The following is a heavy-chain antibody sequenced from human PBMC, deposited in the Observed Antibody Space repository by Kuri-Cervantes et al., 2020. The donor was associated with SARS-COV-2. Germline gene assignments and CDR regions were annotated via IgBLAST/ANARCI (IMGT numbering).Heavy chain of an antibody. Sequence: GSLRLSCAVYGESFRDYFWTWIRQPPGKGLEWIGEINHSGSADYDPSLKSRVTISVDTSKNQFSLRVNSLTAADTALYYCARGAHHIRFRGEIDYWSQGALVTVSS. CDR1: GESFRDYF. CDR3: ARGAHHIRFRGEIDY. J-gene: IGHJ4*02. D-gene: IGHD3-3*01. V-gene: IGHV4-34*01. CDR2: INHSGSA.